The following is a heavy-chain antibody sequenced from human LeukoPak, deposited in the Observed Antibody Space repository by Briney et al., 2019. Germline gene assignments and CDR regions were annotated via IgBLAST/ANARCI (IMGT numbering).Heavy chain of an antibody. J-gene: IGHJ4*02. V-gene: IGHV3-33*08. D-gene: IGHD6-13*01. CDR2: IWYDGSNK. CDR1: GFTFSSYA. CDR3: ARDGEMWSSSWYVFDY. Sequence: GGSLRLSCAASGFTFSSYAMHWVRQAPGKGLEWVAVIWYDGSNKYYADSVKGRFTISRDNSKDTLYLQMNSLRAEDTAVYYCARDGEMWSSSWYVFDYWGQGTLVTVSS.